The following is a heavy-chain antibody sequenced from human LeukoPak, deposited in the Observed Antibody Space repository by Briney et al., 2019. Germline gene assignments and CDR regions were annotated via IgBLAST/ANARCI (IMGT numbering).Heavy chain of an antibody. V-gene: IGHV4-59*01. D-gene: IGHD3-10*01. CDR3: ARGVYGPRYFDY. Sequence: SETLSLTCTVSGGSISNYYWSWIRQPPGKGLEWIGYIYYSGSTNYNPSLKSRVTISVDTSKNQFSLKLSSVTAADTAVYYCARGVYGPRYFDYWGQGTLVTVSS. CDR2: IYYSGST. CDR1: GGSISNYY. J-gene: IGHJ4*02.